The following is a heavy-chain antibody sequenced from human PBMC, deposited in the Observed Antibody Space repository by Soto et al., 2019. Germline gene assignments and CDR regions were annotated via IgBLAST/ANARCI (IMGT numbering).Heavy chain of an antibody. J-gene: IGHJ1*01. Sequence: ASVRVSCKASGYTFTSFPIHWVRQAPGQRLEWMGWINADNGDTKYSQKFQGRVTVTRDTSASTAYMELISLTSEDTAVYYCTTAPRGENWGQGTLVTGSS. CDR2: INADNGDT. CDR3: TTAPRGEN. D-gene: IGHD4-17*01. CDR1: GYTFTSFP. V-gene: IGHV1-3*01.